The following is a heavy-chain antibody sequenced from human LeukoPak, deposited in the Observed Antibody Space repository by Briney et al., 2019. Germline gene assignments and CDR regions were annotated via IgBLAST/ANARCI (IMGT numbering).Heavy chain of an antibody. V-gene: IGHV3-30-3*01. J-gene: IGHJ4*02. D-gene: IGHD1-26*01. Sequence: GRSLRLSCAASGFTFSSYAMHWVRQAPGKGLEWVAVISCDGSNKYYADSVKGRFTISRDNSKSTLYLQMNSLRAEDTAVYYCAREAKWELPNFDYWGQGTLVTVSS. CDR1: GFTFSSYA. CDR3: AREAKWELPNFDY. CDR2: ISCDGSNK.